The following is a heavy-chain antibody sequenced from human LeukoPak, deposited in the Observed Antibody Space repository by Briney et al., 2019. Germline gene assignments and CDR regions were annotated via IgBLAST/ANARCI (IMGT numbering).Heavy chain of an antibody. V-gene: IGHV4-4*07. CDR1: GGSISSYY. D-gene: IGHD3-10*01. CDR2: IYTSGST. Sequence: SETLSLTCTVSGGSISSYYWSWIRQPAGKGLEWIGRIYTSGSTNYNPSLKSRVTMSVDTSKNQFSLKLSSVTAADTAVYYCARSSVATMVRGVIIPAGFDYWGQGTLVTVSS. CDR3: ARSSVATMVRGVIIPAGFDY. J-gene: IGHJ4*02.